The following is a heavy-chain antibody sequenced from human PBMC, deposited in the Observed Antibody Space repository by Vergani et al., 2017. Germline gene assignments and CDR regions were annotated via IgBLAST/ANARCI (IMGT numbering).Heavy chain of an antibody. CDR3: ARGDYGILTGYRY. D-gene: IGHD3-9*01. CDR1: GYTFSNYY. V-gene: IGHV1-46*03. J-gene: IGHJ4*02. Sequence: QVQVVQSGAAVKKSGASVKVSCKTSGYTFSNYYMHWVRQAPGQGLEWMGIINPSGGHTNYAQKFQGRVTMTRDTSTSTVYMELSSLRSEDTAIYYCARGDYGILTGYRYWGQGTLATVSA. CDR2: INPSGGHT.